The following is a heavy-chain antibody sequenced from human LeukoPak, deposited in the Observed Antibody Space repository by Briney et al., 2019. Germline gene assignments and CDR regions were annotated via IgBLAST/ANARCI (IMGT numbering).Heavy chain of an antibody. Sequence: SVKVSCKASGGTFSSYAISWVRQAPGQGLEWMGGIIPIFGTANHAQKFQGRVTITADESTSTAYMELSSLRSEDTAVYYCARDTPAISSGSFSPEDWFDPWGQGTLVTVSS. J-gene: IGHJ5*02. CDR3: ARDTPAISSGSFSPEDWFDP. CDR1: GGTFSSYA. V-gene: IGHV1-69*01. D-gene: IGHD3-10*01. CDR2: IIPIFGTA.